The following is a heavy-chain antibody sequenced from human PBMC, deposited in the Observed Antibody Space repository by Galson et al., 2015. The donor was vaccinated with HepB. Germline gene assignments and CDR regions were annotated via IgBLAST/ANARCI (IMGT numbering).Heavy chain of an antibody. J-gene: IGHJ4*02. CDR1: GFTFSSFA. D-gene: IGHD2-2*01. V-gene: IGHV3-23*01. CDR2: ISGSGGST. Sequence: SLRLFCAASGFTFSSFAMSWVRQAPGKGLEWVSAISGSGGSTYYADSVKGRFTFSRDNSKSALYLQMNSLRAEDTAVYYCAKERFCSSTSCYGRDFDCWGQGTLVTVSS. CDR3: AKERFCSSTSCYGRDFDC.